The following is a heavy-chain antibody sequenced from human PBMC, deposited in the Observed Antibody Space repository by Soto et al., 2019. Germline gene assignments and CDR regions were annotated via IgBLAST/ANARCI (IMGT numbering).Heavy chain of an antibody. V-gene: IGHV1-3*01. J-gene: IGHJ4*02. Sequence: QVQLVQSGAEMKKPGASVKLSCKASGITYNTYAIHWVRQAPGQGLEWMGWINAGNGDTRYSQNFKGRVTLTRDTSASTVYMDLDRLEFEDTGVYYCAWAISGYVTWGQGTLVTVSS. CDR2: INAGNGDT. CDR1: GITYNTYA. CDR3: AWAISGYVT. D-gene: IGHD5-12*01.